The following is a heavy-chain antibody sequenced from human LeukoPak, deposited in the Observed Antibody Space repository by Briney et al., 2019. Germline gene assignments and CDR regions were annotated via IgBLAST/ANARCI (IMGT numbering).Heavy chain of an antibody. Sequence: PGESLKISCKGSGYSFTSYWISWVRQMPGKGLEWMGIIYPGDSDTRYSPSFQGQVTISADKSISTAYLQWSSLKASDTAMYYCARLYYGSGSYPQAFDYWGQGTLVTVSS. D-gene: IGHD3-10*01. V-gene: IGHV5-51*01. CDR2: IYPGDSDT. CDR3: ARLYYGSGSYPQAFDY. J-gene: IGHJ4*02. CDR1: GYSFTSYW.